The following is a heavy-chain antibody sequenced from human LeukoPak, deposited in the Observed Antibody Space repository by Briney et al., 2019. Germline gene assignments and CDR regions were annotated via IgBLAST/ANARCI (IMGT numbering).Heavy chain of an antibody. CDR1: GFTFSEYY. J-gene: IGHJ3*02. CDR2: IYYSGST. Sequence: GSLRLSCAASGFTFSEYYINWIRQAPGKGLEWIGYIYYSGSTTYNPSLKTRVTISVDTSKNQFSLKLSSVTAADTAVYSCARGYYYDSSGHRAFDIWGQGTMVTVSS. D-gene: IGHD3-22*01. V-gene: IGHV4-59*01. CDR3: ARGYYYDSSGHRAFDI.